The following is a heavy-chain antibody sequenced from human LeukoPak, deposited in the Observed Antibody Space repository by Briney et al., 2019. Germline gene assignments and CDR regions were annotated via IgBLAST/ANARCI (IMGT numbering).Heavy chain of an antibody. Sequence: GGSLRLSCAASGFTVSANYMNWVRQAQGKGLEWLSVIDSSGHTYYADSVKGRFTISRNNSKNTLYLQMNSLRADDTAVYYCVRDQRYDDSTGYYYVGFDSWGQGTLVTVSS. CDR2: IDSSGHT. D-gene: IGHD3-22*01. CDR3: VRDQRYDDSTGYYYVGFDS. J-gene: IGHJ4*02. V-gene: IGHV3-53*01. CDR1: GFTVSANY.